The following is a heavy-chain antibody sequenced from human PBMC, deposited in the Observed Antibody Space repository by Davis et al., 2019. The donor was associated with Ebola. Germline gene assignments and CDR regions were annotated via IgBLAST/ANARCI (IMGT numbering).Heavy chain of an antibody. CDR3: ARDRFDYGDYFFDY. J-gene: IGHJ4*02. D-gene: IGHD4-17*01. Sequence: GESLKISCTASGFTFGDYAMSWVRQAPGKGLEWVANIKQDGSEKYYVDSVKGRFTISRDNAKNSLYLQMNSLRAEDTAVYYCARDRFDYGDYFFDYWGQGTLVTVSS. CDR2: IKQDGSEK. CDR1: GFTFGDYA. V-gene: IGHV3-7*01.